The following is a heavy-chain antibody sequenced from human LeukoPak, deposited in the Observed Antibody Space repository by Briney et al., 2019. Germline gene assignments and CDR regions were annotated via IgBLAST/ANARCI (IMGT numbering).Heavy chain of an antibody. J-gene: IGHJ4*02. CDR3: ARGGLFAYYFDY. V-gene: IGHV3-21*01. CDR1: GFTFSSYS. D-gene: IGHD3-10*02. CDR2: ISGAGTYI. Sequence: GGSLRLSCAASGFTFSSYSMNWVRQAPGKGLEWVSSISGAGTYILYADSVKGRFTFSRDNAKNTLYLQMNSLRAEDTAVYYCARGGLFAYYFDYWGQGTLVTVSS.